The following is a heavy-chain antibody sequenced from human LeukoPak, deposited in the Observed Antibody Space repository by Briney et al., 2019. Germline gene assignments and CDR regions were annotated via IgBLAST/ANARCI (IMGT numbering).Heavy chain of an antibody. V-gene: IGHV1-8*01. D-gene: IGHD6-19*01. Sequence: ASVKVSCKASGYTFTSYDINWVRQATGQGLEWMGWMNPNSGNTGYAQKFQGRVTMTRNTSISTAYMELSSLRSEDTAVYYCARDRIAVAGTLDYWGQGTLVTVSS. J-gene: IGHJ4*02. CDR3: ARDRIAVAGTLDY. CDR1: GYTFTSYD. CDR2: MNPNSGNT.